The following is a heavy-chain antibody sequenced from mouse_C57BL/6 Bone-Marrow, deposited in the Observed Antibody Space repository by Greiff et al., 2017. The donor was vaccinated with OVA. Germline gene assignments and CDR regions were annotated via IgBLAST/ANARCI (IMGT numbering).Heavy chain of an antibody. CDR1: GYSITSGYY. D-gene: IGHD1-1*01. CDR2: ISYDGSN. CDR3: ASYGSSSYWYFDV. V-gene: IGHV3-6*01. J-gene: IGHJ1*03. Sequence: VQLKESGPGLVKPSQSLSLTCSVTGYSITSGYYWNWIRQFPGNKLEWMGYISYDGSNNYNPSLKNRISITRDTSKNQFFLKLNSVTTEDTATYYCASYGSSSYWYFDVWGTGTTVTVSS.